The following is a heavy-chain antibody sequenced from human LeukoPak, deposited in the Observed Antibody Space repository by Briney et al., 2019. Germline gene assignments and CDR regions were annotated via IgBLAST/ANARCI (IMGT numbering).Heavy chain of an antibody. D-gene: IGHD6-19*01. J-gene: IGHJ4*02. CDR3: ARASVAGTSMWSYFDY. V-gene: IGHV3-21*01. Sequence: GGSLRLSCAASGLSFSTYSMNWVRQAPGKGLEWVSSISSSSIYRYYADSVKGRFTISRDNAKKSLYLQMNSLRAEDTAVYYCARASVAGTSMWSYFDYWGQGTLVTVSS. CDR2: ISSSSIYR. CDR1: GLSFSTYS.